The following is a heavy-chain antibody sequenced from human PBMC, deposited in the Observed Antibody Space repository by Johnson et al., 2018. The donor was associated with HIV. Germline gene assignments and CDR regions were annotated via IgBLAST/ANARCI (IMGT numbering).Heavy chain of an antibody. J-gene: IGHJ3*02. CDR2: INSDGSST. D-gene: IGHD2-21*02. CDR3: VRDDYAFHI. V-gene: IGHV3-74*01. Sequence: VQLVESGGGVVQPGRSLRLSCAASGFAFRSYWMHWVRQAPGKGLVWVSRINSDGSSTSYADSVKGRFTISRDNARNTMFVQMKSLRAEDTAVYYCVRDDYAFHIWGQGTMVTVSS. CDR1: GFAFRSYW.